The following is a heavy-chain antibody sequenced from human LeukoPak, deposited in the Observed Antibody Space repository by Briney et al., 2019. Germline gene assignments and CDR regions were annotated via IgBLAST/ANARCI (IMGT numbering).Heavy chain of an antibody. CDR2: ISYTGSA. CDR3: ARDKQPGDY. CDR1: GGSISSSSYY. J-gene: IGHJ4*02. D-gene: IGHD5-18*01. V-gene: IGHV4-39*07. Sequence: SETLSLTCTVSGGSISSSSYYWGWIRQPPGKGLEWIGYISYTGSADYNPSLKSRVTISVDTSKNQFSLKLTSLTAADTAVYYCARDKQPGDYWGQGTLVTVSS.